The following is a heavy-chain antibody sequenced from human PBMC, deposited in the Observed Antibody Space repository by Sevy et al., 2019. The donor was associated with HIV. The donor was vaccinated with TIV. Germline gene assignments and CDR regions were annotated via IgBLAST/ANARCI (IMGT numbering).Heavy chain of an antibody. Sequence: GGSLRLSCAASGFPFSNYAMSWIRQAPGKGLEWVSTLIGGGSRTYYADSVTGRFPISRDNSKNTLYLQMNSLRADATAIYYCAKRRVQSGLSGGGANYGWDVCGHGTTVTVSS. D-gene: IGHD2-15*01. CDR2: LIGGGSRT. V-gene: IGHV3-23*01. J-gene: IGHJ6*02. CDR1: GFPFSNYA. CDR3: AKRRVQSGLSGGGANYGWDV.